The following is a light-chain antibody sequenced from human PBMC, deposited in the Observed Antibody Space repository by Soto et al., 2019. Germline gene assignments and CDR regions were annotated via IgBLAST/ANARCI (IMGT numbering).Light chain of an antibody. Sequence: QSVLTQPASVSGSPGQSITIPCTGTSSDVGGYNYVSWYQQHPGKAPKLMIYDVSNRPSGVSNRFSGSKSGNTASLTIYGLQAEDEADYYCSSYRSSSALYVFGTGTKLTVL. CDR1: SSDVGGYNY. CDR2: DVS. J-gene: IGLJ1*01. V-gene: IGLV2-14*01. CDR3: SSYRSSSALYV.